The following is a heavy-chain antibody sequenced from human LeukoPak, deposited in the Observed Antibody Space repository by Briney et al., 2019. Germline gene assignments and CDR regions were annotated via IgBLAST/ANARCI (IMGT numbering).Heavy chain of an antibody. V-gene: IGHV3-23*01. CDR1: GFPFSDFA. CDR3: AKFEGALLGNYYMDV. Sequence: GGPLSLSCAVSGFPFSDFAMSWVRQAPGKGLEWVSTISGGGDNTYFADSVKGWFTISRDNSKNTLFLQMVSLRAEDTAVYYCAKFEGALLGNYYMDVWGKGTTVTVSS. J-gene: IGHJ6*03. CDR2: ISGGGDNT.